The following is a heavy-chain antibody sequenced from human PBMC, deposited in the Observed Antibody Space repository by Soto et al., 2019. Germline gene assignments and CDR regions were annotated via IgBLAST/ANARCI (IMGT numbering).Heavy chain of an antibody. CDR2: IKSKADAGTL. J-gene: IGHJ2*01. CDR1: GFTFSNGW. D-gene: IGHD3-16*01. V-gene: IGHV3-15*01. CDR3: SGGWYFDL. Sequence: EVQLVESGGGLVKSGESLRLFCAGSGFTFSNGWMSWVRQAPGKGLEWVARIKSKADAGTLDYAAPVKGRFTISRDDSKSTFYLQMNSRRTEDTAVYYCSGGWYFDLWGRGTLVTVSS.